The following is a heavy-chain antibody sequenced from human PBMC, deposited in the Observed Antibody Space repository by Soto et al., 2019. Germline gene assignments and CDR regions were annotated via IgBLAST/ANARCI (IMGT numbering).Heavy chain of an antibody. CDR2: INHSGST. D-gene: IGHD5-12*01. Sequence: SETLSLTCAVYGGSFSGYYWSWIRQPPGKGLEWIGEINHSGSTNYNPSLKSRVTISVGTSKNQFSLKLSSVTAADTAVYYCARGRRYSGYAADYWGQGTLVTVSS. V-gene: IGHV4-34*01. CDR1: GGSFSGYY. J-gene: IGHJ4*02. CDR3: ARGRRYSGYAADY.